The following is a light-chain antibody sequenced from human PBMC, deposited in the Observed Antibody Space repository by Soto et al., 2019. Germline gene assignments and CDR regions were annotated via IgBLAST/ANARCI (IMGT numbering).Light chain of an antibody. J-gene: IGLJ1*01. CDR1: SSDVGAYKY. CDR2: GVS. CDR3: SSFTGPTTLDV. V-gene: IGLV2-14*03. Sequence: QSVLTQPASVSGSPGQSVTISCTGTSSDVGAYKYVSWYQKHPGKAPKLMIYGVSNRPSGVSNRFSGSKSGNTAFLTISVLQPEDEADYYCSSFTGPTTLDVFGTGTKLTAL.